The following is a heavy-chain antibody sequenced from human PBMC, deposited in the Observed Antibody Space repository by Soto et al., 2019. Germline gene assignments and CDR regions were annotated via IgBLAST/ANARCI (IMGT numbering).Heavy chain of an antibody. CDR1: GDSVSSNSAA. J-gene: IGHJ6*02. Sequence: PSQTLSLTCAISGDSVSSNSAAWNWIRQSPSRGLEWLGRTYYRSKWYNDYAVSVKSRITINPDTSKNQFSLQLNSVTPEDTAAYYCARDRDIVVVPAATYYYYGMDVWGQGTTVTVSS. D-gene: IGHD2-2*01. CDR3: ARDRDIVVVPAATYYYYGMDV. CDR2: TYYRSKWYN. V-gene: IGHV6-1*01.